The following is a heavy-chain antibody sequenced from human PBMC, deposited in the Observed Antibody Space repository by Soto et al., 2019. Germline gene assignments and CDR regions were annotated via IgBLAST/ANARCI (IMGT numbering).Heavy chain of an antibody. D-gene: IGHD1-26*01. V-gene: IGHV3-33*01. J-gene: IGHJ4*02. CDR1: GFTFSSYG. CDR2: IWYDGSNK. Sequence: QVQLVESGGGVVQPGRSLRLSCAASGFTFSSYGMHWVRQAPGKGLEWVAGIWYDGSNKYYADSVKGRFTISRDNSKNTLYLQMNSLRAEDTAVYYCAQIVGARGDYWGQGTLVTVSS. CDR3: AQIVGARGDY.